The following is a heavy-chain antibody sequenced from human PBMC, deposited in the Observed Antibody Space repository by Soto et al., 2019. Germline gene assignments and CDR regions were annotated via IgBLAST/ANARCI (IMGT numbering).Heavy chain of an antibody. J-gene: IGHJ2*01. CDR3: ARGLGYYGSGSRFWFFDL. Sequence: QVQLQQWGAGLLKPSETLSLTCAVYGGPFSGYYWSWIRQPPGKGLEWIGEISHSGSANYNPSLKSRVTISVDTSKNQFSLKLNSVTAADTAVYYCARGLGYYGSGSRFWFFDLWGRGTLVTVSS. CDR2: ISHSGSA. V-gene: IGHV4-34*01. D-gene: IGHD3-10*01. CDR1: GGPFSGYY.